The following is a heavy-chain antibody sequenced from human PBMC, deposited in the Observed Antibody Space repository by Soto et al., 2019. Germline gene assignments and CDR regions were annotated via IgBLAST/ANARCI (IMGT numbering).Heavy chain of an antibody. CDR3: ARVRYTSSFLNYYAMDV. J-gene: IGHJ6*02. Sequence: SQTLSLTFAISGDSVSSNSGAWNWIRQSPSRGLEWLGRTYYRSKWYNDYAVSVKSRITINPDTSKNQFSLQLNSVTPEDTAVYYCARVRYTSSFLNYYAMDVWGQGTTVTVSS. CDR1: GDSVSSNSGA. D-gene: IGHD6-6*01. V-gene: IGHV6-1*01. CDR2: TYYRSKWYN.